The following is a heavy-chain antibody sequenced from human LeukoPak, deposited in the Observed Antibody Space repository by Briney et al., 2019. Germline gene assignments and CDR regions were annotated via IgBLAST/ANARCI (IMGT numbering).Heavy chain of an antibody. D-gene: IGHD3-16*02. CDR2: IYHSGNT. V-gene: IGHV4-38-2*02. CDR3: ARGGTYYDYVWGSYRLRPIDY. CDR1: GSSISSAYY. J-gene: IGHJ4*02. Sequence: SETLSLTCTVSGSSISSAYYWGWIRQPPGKGLEWIANIYHSGNTYYNPPLKSRVTISVDTSKNQFSLKLSSVTAADTAVYYCARGGTYYDYVWGSYRLRPIDYWGQGTLVTVSS.